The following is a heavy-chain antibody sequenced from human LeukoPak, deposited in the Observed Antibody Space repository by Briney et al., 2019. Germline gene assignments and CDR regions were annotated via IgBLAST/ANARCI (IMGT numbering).Heavy chain of an antibody. CDR2: IYYSGYT. J-gene: IGHJ6*03. V-gene: IGHV4-59*01. CDR3: ARETSQKGAHYMDV. CDR1: GGSISGYY. D-gene: IGHD3-16*01. Sequence: SETLSLTCTVSGGSISGYYWSWIRQLPGKGLKWIGNIYYSGYTTYSPSLRSRVTISVDTSKNQFSLKLSSVTAADTAVYYCARETSQKGAHYMDVWGKGTTITISS.